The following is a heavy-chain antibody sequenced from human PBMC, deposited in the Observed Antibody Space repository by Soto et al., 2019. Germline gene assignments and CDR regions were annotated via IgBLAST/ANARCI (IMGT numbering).Heavy chain of an antibody. Sequence: QVQLVESGGGFVKPGGSLRLSCAASGFTFSDYYMRWIRQAPGKGLEWVSYISSSGSTIYYADSVKGRFTISRDNAKNSLYLKMNSLRAEDAAVYYCARDLVAAPTYYWGQGTLVTVSS. V-gene: IGHV3-11*01. CDR1: GFTFSDYY. J-gene: IGHJ1*01. D-gene: IGHD5-12*01. CDR3: ARDLVAAPTYY. CDR2: ISSSGSTI.